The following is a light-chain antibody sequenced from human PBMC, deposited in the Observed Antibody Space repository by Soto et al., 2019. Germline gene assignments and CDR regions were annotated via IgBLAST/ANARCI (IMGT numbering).Light chain of an antibody. J-gene: IGLJ2*01. CDR2: GNR. Sequence: QLVLTQPPSVSGAPGQRVTISCTGSSSNIGAGYDIHWYQQLPGTAPKLLIYGNRNRPSGVPDRFSGSKSGTSASLAITGLQAEDEADYYCQSYDSSSLSVHVVFGGGTKLTVL. CDR1: SSNIGAGYD. V-gene: IGLV1-40*01. CDR3: QSYDSSSLSVHVV.